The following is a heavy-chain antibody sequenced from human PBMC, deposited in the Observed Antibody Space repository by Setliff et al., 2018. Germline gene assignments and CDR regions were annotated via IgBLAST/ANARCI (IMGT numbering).Heavy chain of an antibody. CDR1: GAPFSGTY. Sequence: SETLSLTCAVYGAPFSGTYCSWIRQSPGKGLEWIGEINHTGSPNWIGEINHSGSPNYNPSLKSRVTMSVDTSKNQFSLKLTSVTAADTAVYYCRVWVDMIEVDSWAQGTLVTVSS. CDR3: RVWVDMIEVDS. J-gene: IGHJ4*02. V-gene: IGHV4-34*01. D-gene: IGHD3-22*01. CDR2: INHSGSP.